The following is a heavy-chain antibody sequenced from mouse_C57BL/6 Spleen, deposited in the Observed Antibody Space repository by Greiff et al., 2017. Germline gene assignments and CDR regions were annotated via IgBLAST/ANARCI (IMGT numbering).Heavy chain of an antibody. Sequence: VKLKQPGAELVKPGASVKLSCKASGYTFTSYWMQWVKQRPGQGLEWIGEIDPSDSYTNYNQKFKGKATLTVDTSSSTAYMQLSSLTSEDSAVYYCARPFDVWGTGTTVTVSS. CDR1: GYTFTSYW. CDR3: ARPFDV. V-gene: IGHV1-50*01. J-gene: IGHJ1*03. CDR2: IDPSDSYT.